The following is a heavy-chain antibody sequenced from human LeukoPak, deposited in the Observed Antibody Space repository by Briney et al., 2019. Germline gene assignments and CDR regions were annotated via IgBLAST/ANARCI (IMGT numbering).Heavy chain of an antibody. CDR2: FYYRGSP. CDR3: ARQSCTDTSCTVFRWYFDL. V-gene: IGHV4-39*01. CDR1: GDSISSNRYY. Sequence: SEALSLTCTVSGDSISSNRYYWGWLRQPPGQVLEWIGRFYYRGSPYYNPSLKSRVTISVDTSKNQFSLRLSSVTAADTAIYYCARQSCTDTSCTVFRWYFDLWGRGTLVTVSS. J-gene: IGHJ2*01. D-gene: IGHD2-2*01.